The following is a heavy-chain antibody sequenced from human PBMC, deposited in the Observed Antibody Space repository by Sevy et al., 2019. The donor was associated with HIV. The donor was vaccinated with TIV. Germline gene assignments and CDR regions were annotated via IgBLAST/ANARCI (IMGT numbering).Heavy chain of an antibody. V-gene: IGHV4-39*02. D-gene: IGHD6-19*01. CDR1: GGSVTTTGYY. J-gene: IGHJ4*02. CDR2: IYSGGNT. Sequence: SETLSLTCIVSGGSVTTTGYYWGWVRQPPVKGLEWIGNIYSGGNTFYKPSLKSRVSISVDTSNNRFSLKLNSVTAADTAVYYCATGRRSGSPFDSWGQGTLVTVSS. CDR3: ATGRRSGSPFDS.